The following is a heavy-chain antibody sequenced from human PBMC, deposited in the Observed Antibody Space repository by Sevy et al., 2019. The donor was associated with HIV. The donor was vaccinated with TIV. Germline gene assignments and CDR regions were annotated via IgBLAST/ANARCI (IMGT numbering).Heavy chain of an antibody. CDR1: GGSINSDH. CDR3: ARRNDFAI. J-gene: IGHJ3*02. Sequence: SETLSLTCTVSGGSINSDHWNWIRQPPGKGLEWIGYVYYTGGTNYNPSLKNRVTISVDRTKNQFTLKLTSVTAADTAVYYCARRNDFAIWGQGTMVTVSS. V-gene: IGHV4-59*08. CDR2: VYYTGGT.